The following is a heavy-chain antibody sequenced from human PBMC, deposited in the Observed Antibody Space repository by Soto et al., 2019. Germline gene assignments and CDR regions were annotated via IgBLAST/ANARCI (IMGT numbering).Heavy chain of an antibody. CDR2: TYYRSKWRT. CDR1: GDSVSTNSAT. D-gene: IGHD1-1*01. V-gene: IGHV6-1*01. CDR3: ARDPEREAPHDAFDI. J-gene: IGHJ3*02. Sequence: VQLHQSGPRLVKPSQTLSVTCAISGDSVSTNSATWNWIRQSPSRGLEWLGRTYYRSKWRTDYAASVRSRISITPDTTENQFFLHLNSVTPEDTAVYYCARDPEREAPHDAFDIWGQGTVVTVSS.